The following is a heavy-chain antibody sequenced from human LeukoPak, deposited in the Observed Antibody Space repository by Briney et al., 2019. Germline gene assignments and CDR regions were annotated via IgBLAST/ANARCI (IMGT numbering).Heavy chain of an antibody. V-gene: IGHV4-61*02. CDR3: ARDGETYYYGSGSFPRFFDY. J-gene: IGHJ4*02. Sequence: SETLSLTCTVSGYSISSGSYYWSWIRQPAGKGLEWIGRIYTSGSTNYNPSLKSRVTISVDTSKNQFSLKLSSVTAADTAVYYCARDGETYYYGSGSFPRFFDYWGQGTLVTVSS. CDR1: GYSISSGSYY. CDR2: IYTSGST. D-gene: IGHD3-10*01.